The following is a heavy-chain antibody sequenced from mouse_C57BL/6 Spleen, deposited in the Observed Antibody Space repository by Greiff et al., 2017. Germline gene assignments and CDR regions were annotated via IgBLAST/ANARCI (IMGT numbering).Heavy chain of an antibody. D-gene: IGHD4-1*01. CDR2: ISSGSSTI. J-gene: IGHJ2*01. CDR3: ARPRTGGYYFDY. CDR1: GFTFSDSG. Sequence: EVHLVESGGGLVKPGGSLKLSCAASGFTFSDSGMHWVRQAPEKGLEWVAYISSGSSTIYYADTVKGPFTISRDNAKTTLFLQMTSLRSEDTAMYYCARPRTGGYYFDYWGQGTTLTVSS. V-gene: IGHV5-17*01.